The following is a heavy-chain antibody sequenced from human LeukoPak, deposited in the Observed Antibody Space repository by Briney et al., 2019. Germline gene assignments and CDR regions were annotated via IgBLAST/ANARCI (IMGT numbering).Heavy chain of an antibody. CDR2: IYTSGST. D-gene: IGHD6-13*01. J-gene: IGHJ3*02. CDR1: GGSISSYY. V-gene: IGHV4-4*07. CDR3: AIADQTAAGLPDAFDI. Sequence: SETLSLTCTVSGGSISSYYWSWIRQPAGKGLEWIGSIYTSGSTNYNPSPKSRVTMSVDTSKHQFYLKLSSVTAADTAVYYCAIADQTAAGLPDAFDIWGQGKMVTVSS.